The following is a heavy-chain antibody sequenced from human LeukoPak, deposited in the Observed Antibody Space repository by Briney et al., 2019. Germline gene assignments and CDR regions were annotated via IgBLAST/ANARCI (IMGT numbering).Heavy chain of an antibody. Sequence: GGSLRLSCAASGFTVTSTYMNWVRQAPGKGLEWVSVIYDSGRIYYADSVKGRFTISRDNSKNTLYLQMNSLRVEDTALYYCEGWERPFDYWGQGTLVTVSS. D-gene: IGHD1-26*01. CDR3: EGWERPFDY. CDR2: IYDSGRI. J-gene: IGHJ4*02. V-gene: IGHV3-53*01. CDR1: GFTVTSTY.